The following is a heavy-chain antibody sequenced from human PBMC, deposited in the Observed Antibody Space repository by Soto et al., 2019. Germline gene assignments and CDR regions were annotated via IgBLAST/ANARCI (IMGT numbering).Heavy chain of an antibody. J-gene: IGHJ5*02. CDR2: IIPLFGTT. V-gene: IGHV1-69*01. CDR1: GGTFSSYG. CDR3: ARAHGSSWYNWFDP. D-gene: IGHD6-13*01. Sequence: QVLLVQSGAEVKKPGSSVKVSCKASGGTFSSYGISWVRQTPGRGLEWIGGIIPLFGTTNYAQKFRGRVTVTADESTGTVYMELRSLSFEDTAVYYCARAHGSSWYNWFDPWGQGTLVTVSS.